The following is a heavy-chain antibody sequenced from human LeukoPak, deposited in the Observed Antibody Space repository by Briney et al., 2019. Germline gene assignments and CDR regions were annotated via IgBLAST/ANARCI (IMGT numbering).Heavy chain of an antibody. Sequence: ASVKVSCKASGYTFNGYYIHWVRQAPGQGLEWMGWVNPNSGGTNYAQKFQGRVTMTRDTSISTAYMELSRLRSDDTAVFYCATSSGWKSNIDYWGQGTLVTVSS. J-gene: IGHJ4*02. V-gene: IGHV1-2*02. D-gene: IGHD6-19*01. CDR3: ATSSGWKSNIDY. CDR2: VNPNSGGT. CDR1: GYTFNGYY.